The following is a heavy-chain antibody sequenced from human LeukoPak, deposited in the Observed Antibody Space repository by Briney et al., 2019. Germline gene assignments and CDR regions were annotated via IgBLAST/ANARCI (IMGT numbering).Heavy chain of an antibody. CDR2: INPNSGGT. J-gene: IGHJ4*02. V-gene: IGHV1-2*04. D-gene: IGHD1-26*01. CDR1: GYTFTGYY. CDR3: ARVRMWEPIDY. Sequence: ASVKVSCKASGYTFTGYYMHWVRQAPGQGLEWMGWINPNSGGTNYAQKFQGWATMTRDTSISTAYVELRSLRSDDTAVYYCARVRMWEPIDYWGQGTLVTVSS.